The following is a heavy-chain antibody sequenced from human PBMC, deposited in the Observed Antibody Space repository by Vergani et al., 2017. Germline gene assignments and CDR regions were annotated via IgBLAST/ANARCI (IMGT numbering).Heavy chain of an antibody. CDR2: ISGSGGST. CDR1: GFTFNHYA. D-gene: IGHD5-12*01. CDR3: AKANPRNSGYDYLYYYRAMDV. Sequence: EVQLLESGGDLVQPGGSLRLSCAASGFTFNHYAMNWVRQAPGKGLEWVSGISGSGGSTYYAGSVKGRLTISRDSSKNKLYLQMNSLSAGDTAVYYCAKANPRNSGYDYLYYYRAMDVWGQGTTVTVSS. J-gene: IGHJ6*02. V-gene: IGHV3-23*01.